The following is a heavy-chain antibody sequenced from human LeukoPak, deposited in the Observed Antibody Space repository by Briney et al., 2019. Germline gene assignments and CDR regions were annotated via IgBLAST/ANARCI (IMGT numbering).Heavy chain of an antibody. D-gene: IGHD3-10*01. CDR3: ARDQAELPLWGAFDI. Sequence: SETLSLTCTVSGDSISSYYWSWIRQPPGKGLEWIGYIYYSGSTNYNPSLKSRVTISVDTSKNQFSLKLSSVTAADTAVYYCARDQAELPLWGAFDIWGQGTMVTVSS. CDR1: GDSISSYY. V-gene: IGHV4-59*01. J-gene: IGHJ3*02. CDR2: IYYSGST.